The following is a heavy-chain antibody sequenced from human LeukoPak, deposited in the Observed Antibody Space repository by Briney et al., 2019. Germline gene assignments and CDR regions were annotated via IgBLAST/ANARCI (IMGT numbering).Heavy chain of an antibody. CDR2: ISGSGGST. Sequence: GGSLRLSCAASGFTFSSYAMSWVRQAPGKGLEWVSAISGSGGSTYYADSVKGRFTISRDNSKNTLYLQMNSLRAEDTAVYYCAKAKGXVTXRXAYXFDYWGQGTLVTVS. J-gene: IGHJ4*02. CDR3: AKAKGXVTXRXAYXFDY. V-gene: IGHV3-23*01. D-gene: IGHD2-21*02. CDR1: GFTFSSYA.